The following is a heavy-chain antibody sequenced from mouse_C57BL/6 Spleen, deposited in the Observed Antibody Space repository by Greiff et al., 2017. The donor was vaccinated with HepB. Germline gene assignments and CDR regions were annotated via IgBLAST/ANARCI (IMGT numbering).Heavy chain of an antibody. CDR1: GFTFSDYG. D-gene: IGHD1-1*01. Sequence: EVQLVESGGGLVKPGGSLKLSCAASGFTFSDYGMHWVRQAPEKGLEWVAYISSGSSTIYYADTVKGRFTISRDNAKNTLFLQMTSLRSEDTAMYYCARRSITTVVATGYFDVWGTGTTVTVSS. CDR3: ARRSITTVVATGYFDV. CDR2: ISSGSSTI. J-gene: IGHJ1*03. V-gene: IGHV5-17*01.